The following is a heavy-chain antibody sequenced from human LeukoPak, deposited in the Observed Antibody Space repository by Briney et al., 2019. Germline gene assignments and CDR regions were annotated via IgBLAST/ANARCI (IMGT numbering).Heavy chain of an antibody. Sequence: SEKVSCKASGGTFSSYAISWVRQAPGQGLEWMGGIIPIFGTANYAQKFQGRVTITADESTSTAYMELSSLRSEDTAVYYCARVEAAAGPGGPMYYYGMDVWGQGTTVTVSS. D-gene: IGHD6-13*01. CDR1: GGTFSSYA. CDR3: ARVEAAAGPGGPMYYYGMDV. J-gene: IGHJ6*02. CDR2: IIPIFGTA. V-gene: IGHV1-69*13.